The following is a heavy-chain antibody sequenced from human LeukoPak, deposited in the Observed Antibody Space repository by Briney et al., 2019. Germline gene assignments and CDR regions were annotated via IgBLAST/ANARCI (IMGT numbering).Heavy chain of an antibody. V-gene: IGHV1-18*01. Sequence: ASVKVSFKASGYTLASYGISGLRQAPGQGLEWMGRSSFYNGNTNYAQKLQGRVTMTTDTPTSTDYMELRSLTSDDTAVYYCARAYGGYSYGSDHWGQGTLVIVCS. D-gene: IGHD5-18*01. CDR3: ARAYGGYSYGSDH. J-gene: IGHJ4*02. CDR1: GYTLASYG. CDR2: SSFYNGNT.